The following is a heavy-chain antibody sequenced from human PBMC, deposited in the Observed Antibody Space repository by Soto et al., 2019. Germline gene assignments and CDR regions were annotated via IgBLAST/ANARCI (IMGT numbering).Heavy chain of an antibody. J-gene: IGHJ3*02. CDR2: ISAYNGNT. V-gene: IGHV1-18*01. CDR1: GYTFTSYG. D-gene: IGHD4-17*01. CDR3: ARDRMTTVTTIAALDI. Sequence: ASVKVSCKASGYTFTSYGISWVRQAPGQGLEWMGWISAYNGNTNYAQKLQGRVTMTTDTSTSTAYMELRSLRSDDTAVYYCARDRMTTVTTIAALDIWGQGTMVTVSS.